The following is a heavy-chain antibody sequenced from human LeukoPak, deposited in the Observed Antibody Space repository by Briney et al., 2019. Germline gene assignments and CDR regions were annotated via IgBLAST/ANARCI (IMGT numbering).Heavy chain of an antibody. J-gene: IGHJ4*02. Sequence: GESLQISCEGSGYSFVNYWIGWVRQMPGKGLEWMGIIYPRDSDTRYSPSFQGQVTISADKSISTAYLQWSSLKASDTAMYYCARLPSVDTAMVARVGFDYWGQGTLVTVPS. D-gene: IGHD5-18*01. CDR3: ARLPSVDTAMVARVGFDY. V-gene: IGHV5-51*01. CDR1: GYSFVNYW. CDR2: IYPRDSDT.